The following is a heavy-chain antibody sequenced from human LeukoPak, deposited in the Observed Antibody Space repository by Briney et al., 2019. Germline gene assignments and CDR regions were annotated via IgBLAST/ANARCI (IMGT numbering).Heavy chain of an antibody. D-gene: IGHD2-21*01. CDR2: IYYSGST. CDR1: GGSISSSNYY. J-gene: IGHJ3*02. CDR3: ARDRFPIVVVIAPDGDAFDI. Sequence: SETLSLTCTVSGGSISSSNYYWGWIRQPPGKGLEWIGSIYYSGSTYYNPSLKSRLTISVDTSKNQFSLKLSSVTAADTAVYYCARDRFPIVVVIAPDGDAFDIWGQGTMVTVSS. V-gene: IGHV4-39*07.